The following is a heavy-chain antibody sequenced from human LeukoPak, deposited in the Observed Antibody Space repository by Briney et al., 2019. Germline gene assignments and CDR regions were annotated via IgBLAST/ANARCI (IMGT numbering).Heavy chain of an antibody. CDR3: AMRYSGYVEY. V-gene: IGHV3-74*01. J-gene: IGHJ4*02. Sequence: GGSLRLSCAASGFSFSSNWMHWVRQAPGKGLVWVSRINSDGSTTDYADSVKGRFTISRDNAKSTLYLQMNSLRAEDTAVYYSAMRYSGYVEYWGQGTLVSVSS. CDR1: GFSFSSNW. D-gene: IGHD1-26*01. CDR2: INSDGSTT.